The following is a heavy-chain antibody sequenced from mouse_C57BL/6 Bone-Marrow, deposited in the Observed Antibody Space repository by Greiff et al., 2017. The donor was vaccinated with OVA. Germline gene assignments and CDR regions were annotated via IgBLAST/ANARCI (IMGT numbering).Heavy chain of an antibody. CDR2: IDPSDSYT. D-gene: IGHD1-1*01. V-gene: IGHV1-59*01. CDR3: ARNYGSIPYYFDY. Sequence: QVQLQQPGAELVRPGTSVKLSCKASGYTFTSYWLHWVKQRPGQGLEWIGVIDPSDSYTNYNQKFKGKATLTVDTSSSTAYMQLSSLTSEDSAVYYCARNYGSIPYYFDYWGQGTTLTVSS. CDR1: GYTFTSYW. J-gene: IGHJ2*01.